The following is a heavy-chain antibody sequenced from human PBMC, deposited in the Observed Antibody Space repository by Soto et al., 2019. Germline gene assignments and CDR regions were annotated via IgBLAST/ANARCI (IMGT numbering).Heavy chain of an antibody. CDR1: GYTLTELS. CDR3: ATDTVAAYYFHY. CDR2: FDPEDGET. J-gene: IGHJ4*02. V-gene: IGHV1-24*01. Sequence: ASVKVSCKVSGYTLTELSMHWVRQAPGKGLEWMGGFDPEDGETIYAQKFQGRVTMTEDTSTDTAYMELSSLRSEDTAVYYCATDTVAAYYFHYWGPGTLVTVSS. D-gene: IGHD6-19*01.